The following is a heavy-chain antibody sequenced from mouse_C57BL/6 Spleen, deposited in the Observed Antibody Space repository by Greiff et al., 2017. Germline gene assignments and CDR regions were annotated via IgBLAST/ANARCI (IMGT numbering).Heavy chain of an antibody. J-gene: IGHJ4*01. Sequence: QVQLQQPGAELVRPGSSVKLSCKASGYTFTSYWMDWVKQRPGQGLEWIGNIYPSDSETHYNQKFKDKATLTVDKSSSTAYMQLSSLTSEDSAVYYCARFLYDGYLYAMDYWGQGTSGTVSS. CDR1: GYTFTSYW. CDR3: ARFLYDGYLYAMDY. D-gene: IGHD2-3*01. CDR2: IYPSDSET. V-gene: IGHV1-61*01.